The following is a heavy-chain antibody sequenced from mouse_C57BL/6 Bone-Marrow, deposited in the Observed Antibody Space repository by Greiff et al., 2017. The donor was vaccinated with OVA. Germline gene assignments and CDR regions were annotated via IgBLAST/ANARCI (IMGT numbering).Heavy chain of an antibody. J-gene: IGHJ1*03. V-gene: IGHV5-4*01. CDR1: GFTFSSYA. CDR3: ARDDGSPYWYFDV. D-gene: IGHD2-3*01. CDR2: ISDGGSYT. Sequence: DVHLVESGGGLVKPGGSLKLSCAASGFTFSSYAMSWVRQTPEKRLEWVATISDGGSYTYYPDNVKGRFTISRDNAKNNLYLQMSHLKSEDTAMYYCARDDGSPYWYFDVWGTGTTVTVSS.